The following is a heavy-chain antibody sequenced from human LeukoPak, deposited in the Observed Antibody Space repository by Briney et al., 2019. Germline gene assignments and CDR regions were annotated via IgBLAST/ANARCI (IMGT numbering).Heavy chain of an antibody. V-gene: IGHV4-4*09. CDR3: ARESTNSGGFDI. CDR2: IYSSGST. D-gene: IGHD2-15*01. J-gene: IGHJ3*02. CDR1: GGSLSRYY. Sequence: SETLSLTRTVSGGSLSRYYWSWLRQPPGKGLEWIGNIYSSGSTHYNPSLKSRVTISLDTSKIQFSLKLSSVTAADTAVYYCARESTNSGGFDIWGQGTMVTVSS.